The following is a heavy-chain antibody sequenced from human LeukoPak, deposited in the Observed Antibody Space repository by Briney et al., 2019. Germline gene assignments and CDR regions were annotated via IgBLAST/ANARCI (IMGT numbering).Heavy chain of an antibody. Sequence: ASVKVSCKASRYTFTGYYMHWVRQAPGQGLEWMGRINPNSGGTNYAQKFQGRVTMTRDTSISTAYMELSRLRSDDTAVYYCARDTGLSGYYYYYMDVWGKGTTVTVSS. D-gene: IGHD2-15*01. CDR3: ARDTGLSGYYYYYMDV. J-gene: IGHJ6*03. CDR2: INPNSGGT. V-gene: IGHV1-2*06. CDR1: RYTFTGYY.